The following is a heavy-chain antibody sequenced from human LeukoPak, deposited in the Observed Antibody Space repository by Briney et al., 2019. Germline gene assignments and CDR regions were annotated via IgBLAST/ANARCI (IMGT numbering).Heavy chain of an antibody. D-gene: IGHD3-10*01. V-gene: IGHV1-18*01. J-gene: IGHJ4*02. CDR3: ARDLGGYGSGSYPYYFEY. CDR1: GYTFTSYG. CDR2: ISAYNGNT. Sequence: ASVKVSCKASGYTFTSYGISWVRQAPGQGLEWMGWISAYNGNTNYVQKLQGRVTMTTDTSTSTAYMELRSLRSDDTAVYYCARDLGGYGSGSYPYYFEYWGQGTLVTVSS.